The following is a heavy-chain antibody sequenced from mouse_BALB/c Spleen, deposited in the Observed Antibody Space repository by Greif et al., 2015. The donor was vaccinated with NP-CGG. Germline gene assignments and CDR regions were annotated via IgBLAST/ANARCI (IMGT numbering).Heavy chain of an antibody. D-gene: IGHD3-2*01. V-gene: IGHV1-14*01. Sequence: VQLQQSGPELVKPGASVKMSCKASGYTFTSYVMHWVKQKPGQGLEWIGYINPYNDGTKYNEKFKGKATLTSDKSSSTAYMELSSLTSEDSAVYYCAREDSSGYVDAMDYWGQGTSVTVSS. J-gene: IGHJ4*01. CDR2: INPYNDGT. CDR3: AREDSSGYVDAMDY. CDR1: GYTFTSYV.